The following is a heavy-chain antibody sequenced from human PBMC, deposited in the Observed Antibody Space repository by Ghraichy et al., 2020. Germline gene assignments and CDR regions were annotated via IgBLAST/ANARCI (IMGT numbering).Heavy chain of an antibody. CDR1: GGSFSGYY. CDR3: ARGRRYFDWSSRGYYYYGMDV. D-gene: IGHD3-9*01. CDR2: INHSGST. Sequence: SETLSLTCAVYGGSFSGYYWSWIRQPPGKGLEWIGEINHSGSTNYNPSLKSRVTISVDTSKNQFSLKLSSVTAADTAVYYCARGRRYFDWSSRGYYYYGMDVWGQGTTVTVSS. J-gene: IGHJ6*02. V-gene: IGHV4-34*01.